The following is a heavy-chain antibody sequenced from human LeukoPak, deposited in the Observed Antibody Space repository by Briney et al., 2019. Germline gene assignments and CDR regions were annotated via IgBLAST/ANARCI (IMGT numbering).Heavy chain of an antibody. CDR3: ARDSSGWYHWFDP. D-gene: IGHD6-19*01. CDR1: GDSISSYY. V-gene: IGHV4-59*01. CDR2: IYYSGNT. J-gene: IGHJ5*02. Sequence: SETLSLTCTVSGDSISSYYWSWIRQPPGKGLEWIGYIYYSGNTNYNPSLKSRVTISVDTSKNQFSLRLTSVTAADTAVYYCARDSSGWYHWFDPWGQGTLVTVSS.